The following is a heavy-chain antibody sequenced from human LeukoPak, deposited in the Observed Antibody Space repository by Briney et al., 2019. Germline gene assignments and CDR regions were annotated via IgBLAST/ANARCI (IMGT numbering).Heavy chain of an antibody. CDR2: IYYSGST. V-gene: IGHV4-31*03. J-gene: IGHJ4*02. D-gene: IGHD3-10*01. Sequence: SETLSLTCTVSGGSISSGGYYWSWIRQHPGKGLEWIGYIYYSGSTYYNPSLKSRVTISVDTSKNQFSLKLSSVTAADTTVYYCAREPTMVRGVTYFDYWGQGTLVTVSS. CDR1: GGSISSGGYY. CDR3: AREPTMVRGVTYFDY.